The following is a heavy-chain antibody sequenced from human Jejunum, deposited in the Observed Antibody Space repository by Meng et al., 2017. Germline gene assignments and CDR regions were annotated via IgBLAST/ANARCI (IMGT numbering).Heavy chain of an antibody. Sequence: EVQLGEAGGGLTHPGGALRLSCAAAGLAVSTNYMSWVRQAPGKGLEWVSVIYSGGNTYYADSVKGRFTISRDGSKNTLYLQMNSLRAEDTAVYYCARDWVAVADWGQGTLVTVSS. V-gene: IGHV3-53*01. CDR3: ARDWVAVAD. J-gene: IGHJ4*02. CDR2: IYSGGNT. CDR1: GLAVSTNY. D-gene: IGHD6-19*01.